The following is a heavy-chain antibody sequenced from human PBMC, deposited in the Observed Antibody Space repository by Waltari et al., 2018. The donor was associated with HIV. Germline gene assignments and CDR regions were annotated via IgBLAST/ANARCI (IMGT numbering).Heavy chain of an antibody. D-gene: IGHD1-1*01. J-gene: IGHJ4*02. CDR2: ITYDGSNK. V-gene: IGHV3-30*02. CDR3: AKDGYTPTYFDY. Sequence: VQLVESGGDVVKPGGSLRLSCAVYGFTFSVHGMHWVRQAPGKGLEWVSFITYDGSNKYYAYAVKGRFTISRDSSKNTLYLQMNGLRSEDTAVYYCAKDGYTPTYFDYWGQGTLVTVSS. CDR1: GFTFSVHG.